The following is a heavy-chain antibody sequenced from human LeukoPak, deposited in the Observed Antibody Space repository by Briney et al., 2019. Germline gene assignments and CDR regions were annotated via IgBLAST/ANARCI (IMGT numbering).Heavy chain of an antibody. Sequence: ASVKVSCKASGYTFTGYYMHWVRQAPGQGLEWMGWINPNGGGTNYAQKFQGRVTMTRDTSISTAYMELSRLRSDDTAVYYCAKAKVATGRVTTAYFDYWGQGTLVTVSS. V-gene: IGHV1-2*02. CDR2: INPNGGGT. J-gene: IGHJ4*02. D-gene: IGHD4-17*01. CDR1: GYTFTGYY. CDR3: AKAKVATGRVTTAYFDY.